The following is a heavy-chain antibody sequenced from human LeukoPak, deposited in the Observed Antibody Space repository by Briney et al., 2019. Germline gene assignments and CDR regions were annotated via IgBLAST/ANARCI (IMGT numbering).Heavy chain of an antibody. D-gene: IGHD5-12*01. V-gene: IGHV4-30-2*01. CDR3: ARVKYSGYDPPLFDY. J-gene: IGHJ4*02. Sequence: SETLSLTCAVSGGSISSGGYSWSWIRQPPGKGLEWIGYIYHSGSTYYNPSLKSRVTISVDRSKNQFSLKLSSVTAADTAVYYCARVKYSGYDPPLFDYWGQGTLVTVSS. CDR2: IYHSGST. CDR1: GGSISSGGYS.